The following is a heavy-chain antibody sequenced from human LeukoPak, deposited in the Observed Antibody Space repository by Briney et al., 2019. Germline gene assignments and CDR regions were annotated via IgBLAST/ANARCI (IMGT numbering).Heavy chain of an antibody. CDR2: FNPHGRP. J-gene: IGHJ4*02. CDR1: GYTFNTHH. Sequence: ASVKVSCKASGYTFNTHHIHWVRQAPGQGLEWMGMFNPHGRPRHSQKFQGRVTMTRDTSTTTVTMELSSLRSEDTAVYYCARTVYDILSGFDYWGQGTLVTVSS. V-gene: IGHV1-46*02. CDR3: ARTVYDILSGFDY. D-gene: IGHD3-9*01.